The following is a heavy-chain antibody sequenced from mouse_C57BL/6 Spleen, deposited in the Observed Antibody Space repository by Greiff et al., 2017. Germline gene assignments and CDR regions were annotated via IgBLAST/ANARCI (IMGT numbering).Heavy chain of an antibody. Sequence: ESGPGLVKPSQSLSLTCSVTGYSITSGYYWNWIRQFPGNKLEWMGYISYDGSNNYNPSLKNRISITRDTSKNQFFLKLNSVTTEDTATYYCARGGQGVFDYWGQGTTLTVSS. CDR1: GYSITSGYY. J-gene: IGHJ2*01. CDR3: ARGGQGVFDY. CDR2: ISYDGSN. V-gene: IGHV3-6*01. D-gene: IGHD3-3*01.